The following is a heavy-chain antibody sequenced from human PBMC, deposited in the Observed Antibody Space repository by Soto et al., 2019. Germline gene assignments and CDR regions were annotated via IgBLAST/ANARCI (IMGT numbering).Heavy chain of an antibody. Sequence: QVQLVQSGAEVQKPGSSVKVSCEASGGSFSTYGIGWVRQAPGQGLEWMGGIIPIFGTPNYAQKFQGRLTITADTSTSTTYMELSSLTSEDTAVYYCAKEAGAAAGSRFWGQGTLVTVSS. J-gene: IGHJ4*02. CDR1: GGSFSTYG. CDR3: AKEAGAAAGSRF. D-gene: IGHD6-13*01. V-gene: IGHV1-69*06. CDR2: IIPIFGTP.